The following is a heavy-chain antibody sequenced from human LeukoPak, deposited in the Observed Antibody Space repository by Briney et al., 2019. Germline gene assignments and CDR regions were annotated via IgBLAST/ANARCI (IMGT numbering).Heavy chain of an antibody. Sequence: GGSLRLSCAASGFTFSSYAMSWVRQAPGKGLEWVSAISGSGGSTYYADSVKGRFTISRDNSKNTLYLQMNSLRAEDTAVYYCAKLDDSSGYYYPLDYWGQGTLVTVSS. CDR3: AKLDDSSGYYYPLDY. CDR1: GFTFSSYA. CDR2: ISGSGGST. J-gene: IGHJ4*02. V-gene: IGHV3-23*01. D-gene: IGHD3-22*01.